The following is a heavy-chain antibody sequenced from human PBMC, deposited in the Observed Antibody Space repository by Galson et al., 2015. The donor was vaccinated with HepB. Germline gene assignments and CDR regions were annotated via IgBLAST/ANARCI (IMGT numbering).Heavy chain of an antibody. CDR3: AHSRKLGMNFDY. Sequence: PALVKPTQTLTLICTFSGFSLSTSGVGVGWIRQPPGKALEWLALIYWNDDKRYSPSLKTRLTITKDTSKNQVVLTMTNMDPVDTGTYYCAHSRKLGMNFDYWGQGTLVTVSS. CDR1: GFSLSTSGVG. J-gene: IGHJ4*02. D-gene: IGHD7-27*01. V-gene: IGHV2-5*01. CDR2: IYWNDDK.